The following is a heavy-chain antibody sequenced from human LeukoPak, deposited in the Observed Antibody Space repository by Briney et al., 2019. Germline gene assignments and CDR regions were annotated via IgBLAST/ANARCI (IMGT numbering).Heavy chain of an antibody. CDR3: ARGRDGYNTLDY. CDR1: GGTFSSYA. V-gene: IGHV1-69*05. Sequence: GASVKVSCKASGGTFSSYAISWVRQAPGQGLEWMGGIIPIFGTANYAQKFQGRVTITTDESTSTAYMELSSLRSEDTAVYYCARGRDGYNTLDYWDQGTLVTVSS. D-gene: IGHD5-24*01. CDR2: IIPIFGTA. J-gene: IGHJ4*02.